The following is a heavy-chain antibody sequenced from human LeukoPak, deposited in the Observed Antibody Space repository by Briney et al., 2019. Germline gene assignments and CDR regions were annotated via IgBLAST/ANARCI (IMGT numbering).Heavy chain of an antibody. CDR1: GYTFTSYY. CDR2: INPSGGST. Sequence: ASVKVSCKASGYTFTSYYMHWVRQAPGQGLEWMGIINPSGGSTSYAQKFQGRVTMTRDTSTSTVYMELSSLRSEDTAVYYCAREGVVVAARRGAFDIWGQGTMVTVSS. J-gene: IGHJ3*02. D-gene: IGHD2-15*01. CDR3: AREGVVVAARRGAFDI. V-gene: IGHV1-46*01.